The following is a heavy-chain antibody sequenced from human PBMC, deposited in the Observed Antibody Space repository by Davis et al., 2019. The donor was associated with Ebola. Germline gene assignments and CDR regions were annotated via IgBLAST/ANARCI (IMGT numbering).Heavy chain of an antibody. D-gene: IGHD6-19*01. V-gene: IGHV3-30*18. CDR1: GFTFSSYG. CDR3: AKDTSNVWFDV. J-gene: IGHJ3*01. Sequence: PGGSLRLSCAASGFTFSSYGMHWVRQAPGKGLEWVAVISYDGSNKYYADSVKGRFTISRDNSKNTLYLQMNSLRVEDTAIYYCAKDTSNVWFDVWGPGTMVTVSS. CDR2: ISYDGSNK.